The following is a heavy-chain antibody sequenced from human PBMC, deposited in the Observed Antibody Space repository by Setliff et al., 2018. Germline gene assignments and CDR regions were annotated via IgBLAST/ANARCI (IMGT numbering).Heavy chain of an antibody. Sequence: PSETLSLTCTVSGGSITSGRYYWGWIRQPPGQGLEWIASIHYSENTYYNPSLKTRVTISVDTSKNQFSLKLSFVTAADTAVYYCVRPGGTTVVARHFDYWGSGILVTVSS. CDR2: IHYSENT. CDR3: VRPGGTTVVARHFDY. CDR1: GGSITSGRYY. D-gene: IGHD2-15*01. V-gene: IGHV4-39*01. J-gene: IGHJ4*01.